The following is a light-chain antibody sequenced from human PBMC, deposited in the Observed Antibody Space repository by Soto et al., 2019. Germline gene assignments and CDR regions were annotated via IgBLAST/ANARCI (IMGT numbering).Light chain of an antibody. V-gene: IGLV2-14*01. CDR3: SSYTSSNSYV. CDR1: SSDVGAYNS. J-gene: IGLJ1*01. Sequence: QSALTQPASVSGSPGQSIAISCTGTSSDVGAYNSVSWYQQYPGKAPKLMIHDVSNRPSGVSDRFSGSKSGNTASLTISGLEAEDEAVYYCSSYTSSNSYVFGSGPKLTVL. CDR2: DVS.